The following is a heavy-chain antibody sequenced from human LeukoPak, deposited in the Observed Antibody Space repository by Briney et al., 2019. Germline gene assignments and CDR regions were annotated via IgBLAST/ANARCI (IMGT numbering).Heavy chain of an antibody. D-gene: IGHD3-9*01. V-gene: IGHV1-2*02. CDR1: GYTFTDYY. CDR2: INPNSGGT. J-gene: IGHJ4*02. CDR3: ARGGNTYYDILTGSQPFDY. Sequence: ASVTVSYKASGYTFTDYYMHWVRQAPGQGLEWMGWINPNSGGTNYAQKFQGRVTMTRDTSISTAYMELSRLRSDDTAVYYCARGGNTYYDILTGSQPFDYWGQGTLVTVSS.